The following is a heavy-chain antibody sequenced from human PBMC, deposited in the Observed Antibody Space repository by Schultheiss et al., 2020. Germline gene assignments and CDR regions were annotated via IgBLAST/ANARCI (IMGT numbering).Heavy chain of an antibody. Sequence: ASVKVSCKASGYTFTGYYLHWVRQAPGQGLEWMGWINPNSGGTNYAQKFQGRVTMTRDTSITTAYMELSSLRSEDTAVYYCTRGGGGNTGLEYFQHWGQGTLVTVSS. J-gene: IGHJ1*01. V-gene: IGHV1-2*02. CDR1: GYTFTGYY. CDR3: TRGGGGNTGLEYFQH. D-gene: IGHD4-23*01. CDR2: INPNSGGT.